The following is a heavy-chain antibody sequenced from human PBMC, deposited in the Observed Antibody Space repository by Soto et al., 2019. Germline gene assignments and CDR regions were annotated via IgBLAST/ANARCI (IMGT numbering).Heavy chain of an antibody. V-gene: IGHV4-30-4*01. J-gene: IGHJ6*02. CDR1: WVSMRNGDYY. CDR3: ARSRGRDYHWYYYGLDV. Sequence: SEPLALTCAVSWVSMRNGDYYWSWIRQTPGKGLEWIGSIYYSGTTYNNTSLRSPVTISVDTSKNQFSLKLTYVTAADTAVYFCARSRGRDYHWYYYGLDVWGQGTTVTVSS. CDR2: IYYSGTT. D-gene: IGHD1-1*01.